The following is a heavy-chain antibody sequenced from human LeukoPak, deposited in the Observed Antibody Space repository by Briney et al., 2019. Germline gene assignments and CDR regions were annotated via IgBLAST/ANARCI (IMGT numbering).Heavy chain of an antibody. V-gene: IGHV3-21*01. CDR3: ARVSGRLERQSDLDY. J-gene: IGHJ4*02. CDR1: GFTFASYS. CDR2: ISGDSTYI. D-gene: IGHD1-1*01. Sequence: MSGGSLRLSCAASGFTFASYSMSWVRQAPGKGLEWVSSISGDSTYIYNAGSVKGRFTISRDNAQASLYLQMISLRADDTAVYYCARVSGRLERQSDLDYWGQGTLVIVSS.